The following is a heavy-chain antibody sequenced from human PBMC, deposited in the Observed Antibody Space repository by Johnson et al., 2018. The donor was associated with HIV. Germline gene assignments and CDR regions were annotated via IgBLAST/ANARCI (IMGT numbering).Heavy chain of an antibody. D-gene: IGHD7-27*01. Sequence: QEKLVESGGGVVQPGRSLRLSCAASGFTFSSYAMHWVRQAPGKGLEWVAVISYDGSNKYYADSVKGRFTISRDNSKNTLYLQMNSLRAEDTAVYYCASDWGSLHAFDIWGQGTMVTVSS. CDR3: ASDWGSLHAFDI. V-gene: IGHV3-30*04. J-gene: IGHJ3*02. CDR2: ISYDGSNK. CDR1: GFTFSSYA.